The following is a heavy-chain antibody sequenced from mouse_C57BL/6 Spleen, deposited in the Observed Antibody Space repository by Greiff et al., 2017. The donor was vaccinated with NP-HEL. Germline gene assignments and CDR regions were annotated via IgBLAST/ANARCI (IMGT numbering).Heavy chain of an antibody. Sequence: QVQLQQSGPGLVQPSQSLSITCTVSGFSLTSYGVHWVRQSPGKGLEWLGVIWSGGSTDYTAAFISKLSISKDNSNSQFFFKMNSLQADDTAIYYCARSLNWAYYFDYWGQGTTLTVSS. CDR3: ARSLNWAYYFDY. J-gene: IGHJ2*01. V-gene: IGHV2-2*01. CDR2: IWSGGST. CDR1: GFSLTSYG. D-gene: IGHD4-1*01.